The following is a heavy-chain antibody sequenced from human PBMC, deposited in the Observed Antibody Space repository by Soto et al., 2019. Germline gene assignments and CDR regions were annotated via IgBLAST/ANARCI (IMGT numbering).Heavy chain of an antibody. V-gene: IGHV3-48*02. Sequence: EVQLVESGGGLVQPGGSLRLSCAASGFTFSSYSMNWVRQAPGKGLEWVSYISSSSSTIYYADSVKGRFTISRDNAKNSLYLQMNSLRDEDTAVYYCARVPRQTRIMITFGGVIGPFDYWGQGTLVTVSS. D-gene: IGHD3-16*02. J-gene: IGHJ4*02. CDR1: GFTFSSYS. CDR3: ARVPRQTRIMITFGGVIGPFDY. CDR2: ISSSSSTI.